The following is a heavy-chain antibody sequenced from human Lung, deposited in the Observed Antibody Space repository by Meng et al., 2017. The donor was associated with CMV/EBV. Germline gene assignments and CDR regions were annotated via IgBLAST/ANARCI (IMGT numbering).Heavy chain of an antibody. Sequence: SETLSLTCTVSNTSISAGGYCWGWIRQSPGKGLEWIASMYYGGNTHYNPSLKSRVTISIDTSKNQLSLMLSSVTAADTAIYSCARHLSNNFWSGYYVPPDFNYWGQGALVTVSS. CDR3: ARHLSNNFWSGYYVPPDFNY. CDR2: MYYGGNT. J-gene: IGHJ4*02. D-gene: IGHD3-3*01. V-gene: IGHV4-39*01. CDR1: NTSISAGGYC.